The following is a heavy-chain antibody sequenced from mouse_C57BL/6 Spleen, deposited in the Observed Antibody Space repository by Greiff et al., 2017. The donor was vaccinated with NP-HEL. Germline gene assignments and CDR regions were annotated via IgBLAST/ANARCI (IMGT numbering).Heavy chain of an antibody. D-gene: IGHD3-2*02. CDR1: GYAFSSSW. Sequence: VQLQQSGPELVKPGASVKISCKASGYAFSSSWMNWVKQRPGKGLEWIGRIYPGDGDTNYNGKFKGKATLTADISSSTAYMQLSSLTSEDSAVYFCARTAQAPFAYWGQGTLVTVSA. CDR3: ARTAQAPFAY. J-gene: IGHJ3*01. V-gene: IGHV1-82*01. CDR2: IYPGDGDT.